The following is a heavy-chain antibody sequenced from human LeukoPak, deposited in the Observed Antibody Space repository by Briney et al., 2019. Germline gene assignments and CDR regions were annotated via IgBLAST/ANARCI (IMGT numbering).Heavy chain of an antibody. V-gene: IGHV4-59*01. D-gene: IGHD2-2*01. CDR2: IYYSGST. Sequence: SETLSLTCTVSGGSISSYYWSWIRQPPGKGLEWIGYIYYSGSTNYNPSLKSRVTISVDTSKNQFSLKLSSVTAADTAVYYCARGQSDIVVVSAAVVWFDPWGQGTLVTVSS. CDR3: ARGQSDIVVVSAAVVWFDP. J-gene: IGHJ5*02. CDR1: GGSISSYY.